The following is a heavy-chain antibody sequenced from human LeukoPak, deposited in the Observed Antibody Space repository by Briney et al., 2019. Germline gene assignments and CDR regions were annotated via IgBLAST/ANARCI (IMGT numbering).Heavy chain of an antibody. J-gene: IGHJ3*02. Sequence: PSETLSLTCTVSGGSISSSTYYWGWIRQPPGKGLEWLGSIYYSGNTYHNPSLKSRLTISVDTSKNQFSLKLSSVTAADTAVYYCASTRWARYGGNSAAFDIWGQGTMVTVSS. D-gene: IGHD4-23*01. CDR3: ASTRWARYGGNSAAFDI. CDR2: IYYSGNT. CDR1: GGSISSSTYY. V-gene: IGHV4-39*07.